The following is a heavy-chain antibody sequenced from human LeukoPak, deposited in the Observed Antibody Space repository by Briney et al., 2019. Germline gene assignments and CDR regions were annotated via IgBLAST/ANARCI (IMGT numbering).Heavy chain of an antibody. D-gene: IGHD3-16*01. Sequence: PSETLSLTCTVSGGSISSYYWSWIRQPPGKGLEWIGYIYYSGSTNYNPSLKSRVTISVDTSKSQFPLKLSSVTAADTAVYYCARHRDTWGYYFDYWGQGTLVTVSS. CDR2: IYYSGST. V-gene: IGHV4-59*08. J-gene: IGHJ4*02. CDR1: GGSISSYY. CDR3: ARHRDTWGYYFDY.